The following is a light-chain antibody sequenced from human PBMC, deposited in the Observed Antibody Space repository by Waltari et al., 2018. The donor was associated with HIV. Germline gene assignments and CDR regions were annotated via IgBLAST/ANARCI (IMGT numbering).Light chain of an antibody. V-gene: IGLV1-40*01. Sequence: SVLTQPPSVSGAPGQSVSISRLGNASNIGAGFAVHWYRPSPGTAPKLVLFGDSVRPSGITDRFSGSRSLNSVSLDISGLRAEDAGDYYCQSYDNSLTGLWVFGGGTKLTVL. CDR3: QSYDNSLTGLWV. CDR2: GDS. J-gene: IGLJ3*02. CDR1: ASNIGAGFA.